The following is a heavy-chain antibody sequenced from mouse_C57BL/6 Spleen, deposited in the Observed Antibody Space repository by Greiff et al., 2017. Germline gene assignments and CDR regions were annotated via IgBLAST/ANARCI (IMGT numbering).Heavy chain of an antibody. Sequence: QVQLQQPGAELVRPGSSVKLSCKASGYTFTSYWMDWVKQRPGQGLEWIGNIYPSDSETHYNQKFKDKATLTVDKSSSTAYMQLSSLTSDDSAVYYCARYYGSSYYFDYWGQGTTLTVSS. D-gene: IGHD1-1*01. J-gene: IGHJ2*01. CDR2: IYPSDSET. CDR1: GYTFTSYW. CDR3: ARYYGSSYYFDY. V-gene: IGHV1-61*01.